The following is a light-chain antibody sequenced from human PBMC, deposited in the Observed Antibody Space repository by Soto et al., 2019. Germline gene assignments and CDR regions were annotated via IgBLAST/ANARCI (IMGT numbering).Light chain of an antibody. CDR1: SSDVGGYNY. Sequence: QSVRTQPASVSGSPGQAITISCTGTSSDVGGYNYVSWYQQHPGKAPKLMIYDVSNRPSGVSNRFSGSKSGNTASLTISGLQAEDEADYYCSSYTSSSTPLYVFGTGTKVTVL. CDR3: SSYTSSSTPLYV. CDR2: DVS. J-gene: IGLJ1*01. V-gene: IGLV2-14*01.